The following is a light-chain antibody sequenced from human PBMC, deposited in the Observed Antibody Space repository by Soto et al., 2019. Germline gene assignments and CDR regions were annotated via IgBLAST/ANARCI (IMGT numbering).Light chain of an antibody. V-gene: IGKV1-5*03. CDR1: QTISSW. Sequence: DIQMNPSPSTLSGSVGDRITITCRACQTISSWLAWYQQKPGKAPKLLIYKASTLKSGVPSRFSGSGSGTEFTLTISSLQPDDFATHYCQHYNSYSEAFGQGTKVDIK. CDR3: QHYNSYSEA. CDR2: KAS. J-gene: IGKJ1*01.